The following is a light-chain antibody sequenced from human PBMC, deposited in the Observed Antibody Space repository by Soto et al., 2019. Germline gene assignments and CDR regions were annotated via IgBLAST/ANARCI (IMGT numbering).Light chain of an antibody. CDR3: QSYDSSLSGYG. J-gene: IGLJ1*01. CDR1: SSNIGAGYD. V-gene: IGLV1-40*01. Sequence: QSVLTQPPSVSGAPGQRVTISCTGSSSNIGAGYDVHWYQQLPGTAPKLLIYGNSNRPSGVPDRFSGSKSGTSASLAITGLQAEDEADYCCQSYDSSLSGYGFGTGTKVTVL. CDR2: GNS.